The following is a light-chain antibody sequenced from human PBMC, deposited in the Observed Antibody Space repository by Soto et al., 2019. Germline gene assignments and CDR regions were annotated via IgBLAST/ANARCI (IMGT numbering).Light chain of an antibody. J-gene: IGKJ1*01. CDR2: DAS. CDR3: QQRET. CDR1: QSVSSY. Sequence: DIVLTQSPATLSLSPGERATLSCRASQSVSSYLAWYQQKPGQAPRLLIYDASNRATGIPARFSGSGSGTDFTLTISSLEPEDFAVYYCQQRETFGQGTKVDIK. V-gene: IGKV3-11*01.